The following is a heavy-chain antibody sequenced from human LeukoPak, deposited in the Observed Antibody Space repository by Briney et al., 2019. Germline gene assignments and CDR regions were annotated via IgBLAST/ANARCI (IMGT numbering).Heavy chain of an antibody. CDR3: ARINPIITMIVVVSIYAFDI. D-gene: IGHD3-22*01. Sequence: SETLSLTCTVSGGSMSNYYWSWIRQPAGKGLEWIGLIYTSGSTNYNPSLKSRVTMSVDTSKNQFSLKLTSVTAADTAVYYCARINPIITMIVVVSIYAFDIWGQGTMVTVSS. CDR2: IYTSGST. CDR1: GGSMSNYY. V-gene: IGHV4-4*07. J-gene: IGHJ3*02.